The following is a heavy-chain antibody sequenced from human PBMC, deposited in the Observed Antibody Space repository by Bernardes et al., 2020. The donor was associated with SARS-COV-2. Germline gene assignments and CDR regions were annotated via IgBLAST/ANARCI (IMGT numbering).Heavy chain of an antibody. D-gene: IGHD2-15*01. Sequence: ASVKVSCKASGYTFSKFGISWVRQAPGQGLEWMGWISAYTGDTKYAQRLQGRATMTTDTSTSTAYMEVRSLRPDDTAVYYCARDMCDSVSCYGWFDPWGQGTLVTVSS. CDR2: ISAYTGDT. CDR3: ARDMCDSVSCYGWFDP. J-gene: IGHJ5*02. V-gene: IGHV1-18*01. CDR1: GYTFSKFG.